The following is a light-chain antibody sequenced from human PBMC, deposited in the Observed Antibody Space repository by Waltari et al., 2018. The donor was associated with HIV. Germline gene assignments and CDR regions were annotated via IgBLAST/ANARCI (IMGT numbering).Light chain of an antibody. CDR1: NTGSNS. Sequence: SHVLTPPPAVVEAPGQLARITCGVNNTGSNSVHWYQQKPAQAPVLVVYDGSDRPSGIPGRFSGSNSGNTATLTISRVEPGDEADYHCQVWDSSSDHVLFGGGTKVTVL. CDR3: QVWDSSSDHVL. J-gene: IGLJ2*01. V-gene: IGLV3-21*02. CDR2: DGS.